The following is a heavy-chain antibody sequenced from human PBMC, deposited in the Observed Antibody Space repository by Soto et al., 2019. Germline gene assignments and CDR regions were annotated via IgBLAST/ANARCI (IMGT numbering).Heavy chain of an antibody. Sequence: PSETLSLTCTVSGGSISSSSYYWGWIRQPPGKGLEWIGEINYSGSTYYNPSLKSRVTISVDTSKNQFSLKLSSVTAADTAVYYCARGMVLGVEDYIWGSYRYELAYWGQGTLVTVSS. J-gene: IGHJ4*02. CDR3: ARGMVLGVEDYIWGSYRYELAY. V-gene: IGHV4-39*01. CDR1: GGSISSSSYY. D-gene: IGHD3-16*02. CDR2: INYSGST.